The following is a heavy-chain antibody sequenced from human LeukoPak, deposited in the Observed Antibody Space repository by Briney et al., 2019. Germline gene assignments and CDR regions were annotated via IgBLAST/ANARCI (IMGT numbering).Heavy chain of an antibody. D-gene: IGHD4-17*01. CDR3: ALSTTRVTTRTLDH. V-gene: IGHV4-34*01. CDR1: GGSFSNYF. Sequence: SETLSLTCAVHGGSFSNYFWTWIRQPPGKGLEWIGEISQSGSTRYNPSLESRVSISVDMSNSQSPLRLSSVTAADTAIYFCALSTTRVTTRTLDHWGQGTLVTVSS. J-gene: IGHJ4*02. CDR2: ISQSGST.